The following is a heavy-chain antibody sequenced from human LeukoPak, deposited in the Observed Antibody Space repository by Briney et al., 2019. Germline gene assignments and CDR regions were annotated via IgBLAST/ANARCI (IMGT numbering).Heavy chain of an antibody. J-gene: IGHJ4*02. V-gene: IGHV2-70*11. CDR1: GFSLSTSGMC. Sequence: RESGPALVKPTQTLTLTCTFSGFSLSTSGMCVSWIRQPPGKALEWLARIDWDDEKYYRTSLKARLTISKDTTKNQVVLTMTNMEHVAIATYYCARILLCDSSGYHFDYWGQGTLVTVSS. D-gene: IGHD3-22*01. CDR3: ARILLCDSSGYHFDY. CDR2: IDWDDEK.